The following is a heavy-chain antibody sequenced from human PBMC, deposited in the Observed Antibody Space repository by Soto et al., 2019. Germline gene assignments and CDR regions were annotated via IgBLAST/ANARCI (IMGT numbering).Heavy chain of an antibody. CDR2: INWNGGST. CDR1: GFTFDDYG. J-gene: IGHJ3*02. Sequence: GGSLRLSCAASGFTFDDYGMSWVRQAPGKGLEWVSGINWNGGSTGYADSVKGRFTISRDNAKNSLYLQMNSLRAEDTALYYCARFESGGYYKGAFDIWGQGTMVTVSS. V-gene: IGHV3-20*04. CDR3: ARFESGGYYKGAFDI. D-gene: IGHD3-3*01.